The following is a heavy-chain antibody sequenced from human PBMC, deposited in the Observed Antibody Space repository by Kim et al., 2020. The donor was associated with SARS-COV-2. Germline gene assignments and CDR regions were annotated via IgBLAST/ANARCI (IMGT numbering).Heavy chain of an antibody. CDR3: ASERLHKGGMDV. Sequence: GGSLRLSCAASGFTFSSYTMNWVRQAPGKGLEWVSSISSSSSSIYYADSVTGRFTISRDTAKNSLHLQMNSLTAEATAVYYCASERLHKGGMDVWRPGPT. J-gene: IGHJ6*02. D-gene: IGHD4-4*01. V-gene: IGHV3-21*01. CDR2: ISSSSSSI. CDR1: GFTFSSYT.